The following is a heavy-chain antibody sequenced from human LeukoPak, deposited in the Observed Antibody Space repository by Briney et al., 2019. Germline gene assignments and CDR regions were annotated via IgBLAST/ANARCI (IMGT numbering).Heavy chain of an antibody. D-gene: IGHD3-16*01. CDR3: ARLTQGDNVSWVSY. J-gene: IGHJ4*02. V-gene: IGHV4-34*01. CDR2: INHSGST. Sequence: QTSETLSLTCAVYGGSFSGYYWSWIRQPPGKGLEWIGEINHSGSTNYNPSLKSRVTISVDTSKNQFSLKLSSVTAADTAVYFCARLTQGDNVSWVSYWGQGTLVTVSS. CDR1: GGSFSGYY.